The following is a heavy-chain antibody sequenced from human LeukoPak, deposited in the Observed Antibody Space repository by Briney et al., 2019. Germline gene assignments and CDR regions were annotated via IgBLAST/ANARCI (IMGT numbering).Heavy chain of an antibody. CDR3: GKTTVGYSSGRYPGWPVDY. Sequence: GGSLRLSCAASGFTFNNYAMYWVRQAPGKGLEWASGLFGSGGSAHYADSVKGRFTISRDNSKNTVYLQLDSLRVEDTAVYYCGKTTVGYSSGRYPGWPVDYWGQGTLVIVSS. CDR1: GFTFNNYA. D-gene: IGHD2-15*01. CDR2: LFGSGGSA. J-gene: IGHJ4*02. V-gene: IGHV3-23*01.